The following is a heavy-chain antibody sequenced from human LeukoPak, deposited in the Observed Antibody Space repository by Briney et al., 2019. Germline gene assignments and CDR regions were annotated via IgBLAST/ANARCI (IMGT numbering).Heavy chain of an antibody. Sequence: SETLSLTCTVSAGSVSSSSYYWGWIRQPPGKGLEWIASIRYSGNTLYNPSLKSRVTISVDTSKNQFSLRLNYVTAADTAVYYCARQPQSEYSYGFEDHWGQGILVTVSS. V-gene: IGHV4-39*01. CDR1: AGSVSSSSYY. D-gene: IGHD5-18*01. J-gene: IGHJ4*02. CDR3: ARQPQSEYSYGFEDH. CDR2: IRYSGNT.